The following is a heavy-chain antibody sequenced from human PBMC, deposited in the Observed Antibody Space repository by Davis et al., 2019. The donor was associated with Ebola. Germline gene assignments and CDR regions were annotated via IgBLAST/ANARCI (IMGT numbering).Heavy chain of an antibody. D-gene: IGHD4-17*01. Sequence: MPSETLSLTCTVSGGSISSSYWSWIRQPPGKGLEWIGYIYYSESSNYNPSLKSRVTISLDTSKNQFSLKLNSVTAADTAVYYCARGWPSTVTTDYYGMDVWGKGTTVTVSS. V-gene: IGHV4-59*08. CDR1: GGSISSSY. CDR2: IYYSESS. J-gene: IGHJ6*04. CDR3: ARGWPSTVTTDYYGMDV.